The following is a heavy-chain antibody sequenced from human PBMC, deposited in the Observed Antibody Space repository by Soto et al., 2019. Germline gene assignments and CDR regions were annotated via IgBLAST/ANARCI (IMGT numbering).Heavy chain of an antibody. J-gene: IGHJ4*02. CDR1: GYTFSSIG. D-gene: IGHD3-10*01. Sequence: QVQLVQSGAEVKKPGASVKVSCKTSGYTFSSIGISWVRPAPGQGLEWMGWISPHKDNTYYAQRLQRRVTMTTDTSTSTAYMELRSLRSDDTAVYFCARDLDGSGSYYTKYWGQGTLVTVSS. CDR2: ISPHKDNT. V-gene: IGHV1-18*01. CDR3: ARDLDGSGSYYTKY.